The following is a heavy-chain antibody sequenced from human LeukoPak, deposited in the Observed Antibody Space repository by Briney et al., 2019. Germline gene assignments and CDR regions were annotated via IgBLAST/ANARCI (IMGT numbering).Heavy chain of an antibody. Sequence: PGGSLRLSCAASGVTFDDYAMHWVRQAPGKGLEWVSGISWNSGSIDYADSVKGRFTISRDNAKNSLYLQMNSLRAEDTALYYCAKARVVRGVIPDAFDIWGQGTMVTVSS. D-gene: IGHD3-10*01. J-gene: IGHJ3*02. V-gene: IGHV3-9*01. CDR1: GVTFDDYA. CDR3: AKARVVRGVIPDAFDI. CDR2: ISWNSGSI.